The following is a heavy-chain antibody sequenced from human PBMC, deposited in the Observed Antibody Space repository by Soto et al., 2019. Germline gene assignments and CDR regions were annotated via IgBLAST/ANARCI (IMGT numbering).Heavy chain of an antibody. CDR3: ATTYGSVCYYHNNEKCSDP. V-gene: IGHV4-39*01. J-gene: IGHJ5*02. D-gene: IGHD3-10*01. Sequence: SETLSLTCTVSGGSISSSSYYWGWIRQPPGKGLEWIGSIYYSGSTYYNPSLKSRVTISVDTSKNQFSLKLSSVTAADTAVYYCATTYGSVCYYHNNEKCSDPPGPGTLVTLST. CDR1: GGSISSSSYY. CDR2: IYYSGST.